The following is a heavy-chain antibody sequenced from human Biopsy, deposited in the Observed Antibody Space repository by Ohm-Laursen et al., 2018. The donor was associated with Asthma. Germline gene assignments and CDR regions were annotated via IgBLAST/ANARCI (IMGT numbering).Heavy chain of an antibody. D-gene: IGHD6-19*01. J-gene: IGHJ5*02. CDR1: NGSISSNFYY. Sequence: SETLSLTCTVSNGSISSNFYYWGWIRQPPGKGLEWVGSIHKNGIGYYKSSLKSRLTISGDTSKNQFSLKVTSETAADTAVYYCARASVAASSNWFDPWGQGTLVTVSS. CDR3: ARASVAASSNWFDP. CDR2: IHKNGIG. V-gene: IGHV4-39*01.